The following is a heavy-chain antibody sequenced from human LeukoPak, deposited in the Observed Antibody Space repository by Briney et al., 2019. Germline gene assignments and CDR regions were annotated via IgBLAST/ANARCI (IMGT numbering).Heavy chain of an antibody. CDR1: GGSFSGYY. CDR2: INHSGST. D-gene: IGHD3-16*02. J-gene: IGHJ4*02. CDR3: ALLMITFGGVIVHRSGGDY. Sequence: SETLSLTCAVYGGSFSGYYWSWIRQPPGKGLEWIGEINHSGSTNYNPSLKSRVTISVDTSKNQFSLKLSSVTAAGTAVYYCALLMITFGGVIVHRSGGDYWGQGTLVTVSS. V-gene: IGHV4-34*01.